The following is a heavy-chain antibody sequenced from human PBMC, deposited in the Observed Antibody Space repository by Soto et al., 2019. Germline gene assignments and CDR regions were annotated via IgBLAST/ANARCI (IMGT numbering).Heavy chain of an antibody. CDR1: GYSISSGSY. J-gene: IGHJ4*01. Sequence: SETLSLTCTVSGYSISSGSYWGCIRQPPGKGPEWIASIYHGGTTFYNPSLKSRVTVSVDKSNNQFSLKLRSVTAADTAVYYCAKAHVIVVAGSTFDYWGHGTLVTVSS. CDR2: IYHGGTT. D-gene: IGHD6-19*01. V-gene: IGHV4-38-2*02. CDR3: AKAHVIVVAGSTFDY.